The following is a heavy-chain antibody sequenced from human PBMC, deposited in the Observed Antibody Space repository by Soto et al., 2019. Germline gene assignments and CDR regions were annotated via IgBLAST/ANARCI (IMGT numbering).Heavy chain of an antibody. CDR3: TTEGLRYY. CDR2: IKSKANGETI. J-gene: IGHJ4*02. Sequence: EVQLVESGGGLVKPGGSLRLSCADSGFIFSNAWMNWVRQAPGKGLEWVGRIKSKANGETIDYAAPVKGRFTISRDDSKDTVYLQMNSLKTEDTAVYFCTTEGLRYYWGQGTLVTVSS. D-gene: IGHD2-15*01. CDR1: GFIFSNAW. V-gene: IGHV3-15*07.